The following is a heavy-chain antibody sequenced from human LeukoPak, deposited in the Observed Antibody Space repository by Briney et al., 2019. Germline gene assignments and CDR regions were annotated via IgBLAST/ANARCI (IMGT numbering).Heavy chain of an antibody. V-gene: IGHV5-51*01. J-gene: IGHJ4*02. Sequence: GESLQISCKGSGYSFTSYWIGWVRQLPGKGLEWMGIIYPGDSDTRYSPSFQGQVTISADKSISTAYLQWSSLKASDTAMYYCARSVVVPSGYFDYWGQGTLVTVSS. CDR3: ARSVVVPSGYFDY. CDR2: IYPGDSDT. CDR1: GYSFTSYW. D-gene: IGHD2-15*01.